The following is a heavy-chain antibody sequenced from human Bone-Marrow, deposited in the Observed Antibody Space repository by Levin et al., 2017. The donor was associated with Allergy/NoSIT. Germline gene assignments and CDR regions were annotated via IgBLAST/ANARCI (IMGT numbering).Heavy chain of an antibody. Sequence: ASVKVSCKASGYTFTGYYMHWVRQAPGQGLEWMGWINPNSGGTNYAQKFQGRVTMTRDTSISTAYMELSRLRSDDTAVYYCARVTIAAATYYYYGMDVWGQGTTVTVSS. J-gene: IGHJ6*02. CDR1: GYTFTGYY. CDR3: ARVTIAAATYYYYGMDV. CDR2: INPNSGGT. D-gene: IGHD6-13*01. V-gene: IGHV1-2*02.